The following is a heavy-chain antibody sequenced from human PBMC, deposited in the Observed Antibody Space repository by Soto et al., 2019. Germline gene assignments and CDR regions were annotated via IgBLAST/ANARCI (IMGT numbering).Heavy chain of an antibody. Sequence: GGSLRLSCAASGFTFSSYAMSWVRQAPGKGLEWVSAISGSGGSTYYADSVKGRFTISRDNSKNTLYLQMNSLRAEDTAVYYCAKDWGAAAGTGQTFDYWGQGTLVTVSS. CDR3: AKDWGAAAGTGQTFDY. CDR2: ISGSGGST. D-gene: IGHD6-13*01. V-gene: IGHV3-23*01. CDR1: GFTFSSYA. J-gene: IGHJ4*02.